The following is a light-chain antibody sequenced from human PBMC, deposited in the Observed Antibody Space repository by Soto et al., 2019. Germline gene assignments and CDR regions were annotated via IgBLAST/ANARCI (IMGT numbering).Light chain of an antibody. Sequence: EIVLTQSPGTLSLSPGERATLSCRASQSVSSSYLAWYQQKPGQAPRLLIYGASSRATGIPDRFSGSGSGTDFTLTISRLEPEDFAVYYCQHYGRSPYTFGQGTELEIK. V-gene: IGKV3-20*01. CDR1: QSVSSSY. J-gene: IGKJ2*01. CDR3: QHYGRSPYT. CDR2: GAS.